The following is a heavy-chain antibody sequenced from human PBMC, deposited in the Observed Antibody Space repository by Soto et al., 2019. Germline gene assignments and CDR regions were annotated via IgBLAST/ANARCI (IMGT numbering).Heavy chain of an antibody. D-gene: IGHD3-9*01. CDR2: MNPNSGNT. J-gene: IGHJ6*03. V-gene: IGHV1-8*01. CDR3: ARPNDVPYYDILTGYYKVRGMDV. CDR1: GYTFTSYD. Sequence: ASVKVSCKASGYTFTSYDINWVRQATGQGLEWMGWMNPNSGNTGYAQKFQGRVTMTRNTSISTAYMELSSLRSEDTAVYYCARPNDVPYYDILTGYYKVRGMDVWGKGTTVTVSS.